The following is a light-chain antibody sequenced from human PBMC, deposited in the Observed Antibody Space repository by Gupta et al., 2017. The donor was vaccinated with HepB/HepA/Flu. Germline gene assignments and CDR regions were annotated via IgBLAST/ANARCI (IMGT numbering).Light chain of an antibody. CDR2: GAS. V-gene: IGKV3-15*01. Sequence: EIVMTQSPATLSVSPGERTTLSCRASQSVSANLAWYQQKPGQAPRLLIYGASTRATGMPARFSGSGSGTEFTLTISSLQSEDFAVYFCQQDDSWPRTFGQGTKVEIE. CDR1: QSVSAN. CDR3: QQDDSWPRT. J-gene: IGKJ1*01.